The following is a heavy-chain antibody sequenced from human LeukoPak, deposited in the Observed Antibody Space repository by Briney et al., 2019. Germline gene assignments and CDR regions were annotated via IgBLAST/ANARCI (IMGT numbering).Heavy chain of an antibody. CDR3: AKEASGSGSKAIDC. J-gene: IGHJ4*02. CDR1: GITFSSYA. CDR2: ISRSGGST. Sequence: GGSLRLSCAASGITFSSYALSWVRQAPGKGLEWVSAISRSGGSTYYADAVKGRFTISRDNSKNTLYLQMNSLRAEDTAVYYCAKEASGSGSKAIDCWGQGTLVTVSS. D-gene: IGHD3-3*01. V-gene: IGHV3-23*01.